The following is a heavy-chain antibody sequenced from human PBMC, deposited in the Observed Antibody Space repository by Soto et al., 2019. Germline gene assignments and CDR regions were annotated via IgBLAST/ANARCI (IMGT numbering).Heavy chain of an antibody. CDR1: GDSIRRGGYY. Sequence: QVQLQEPGPGLVKPSQTLSLTCTVSGDSIRRGGYYWNWLRQHPRKGQEWIGYIYHSGSTIYNPSLKSRITISVDTSKNRLSVELRNVTAADTAVYYCARDGAGAYGLGWFDPWGQGILVTVSS. CDR3: ARDGAGAYGLGWFDP. V-gene: IGHV4-31*03. J-gene: IGHJ5*02. CDR2: IYHSGST. D-gene: IGHD2-21*01.